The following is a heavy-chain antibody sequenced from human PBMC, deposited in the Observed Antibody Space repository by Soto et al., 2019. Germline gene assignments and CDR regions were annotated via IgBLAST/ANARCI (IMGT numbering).Heavy chain of an antibody. Sequence: EVQLLESGGNLIHPGGSLRLSCAAAGFTFSSYSMNWVRQAPGKGLEWVSIISGSGRATSYADSVKGRFTISRNNFKNPLYRQINSLRGEYTAIYYCGKVQKCGRTMCNAWIAFWGQAVVATVSS. D-gene: IGHD2-15*01. V-gene: IGHV3-23*01. CDR3: GKVQKCGRTMCNAWIAF. CDR1: GFTFSSYS. J-gene: IGHJ5*01. CDR2: ISGSGRAT.